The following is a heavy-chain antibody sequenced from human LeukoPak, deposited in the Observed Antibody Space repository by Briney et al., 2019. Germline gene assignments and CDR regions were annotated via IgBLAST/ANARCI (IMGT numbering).Heavy chain of an antibody. V-gene: IGHV3-9*01. CDR2: ISWNSGSI. CDR1: GFTFSSYA. J-gene: IGHJ4*02. CDR3: AKVRCSTSCYFDY. Sequence: GGSLRLSCAASGFTFSSYAMHWVRQAPGKGLEWVSGISWNSGSIGYADSVKGRFTISRDNAKNSLYLQMNSLRAEDTALYYCAKVRCSTSCYFDYWGQGTLVTVSS. D-gene: IGHD2-2*01.